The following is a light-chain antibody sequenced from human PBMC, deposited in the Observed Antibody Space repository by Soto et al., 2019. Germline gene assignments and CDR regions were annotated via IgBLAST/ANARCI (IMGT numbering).Light chain of an antibody. Sequence: EIVLTQSPATLSVSPGERATLSCRASQSVGNNFAWYQQKPGQAPRLLIFATSTGATGVPARFSGSGSGTEVTLTISSLQSEDFAVYYFQQDGDWPLTFGRGAKVEIE. CDR1: QSVGNN. V-gene: IGKV3-15*01. CDR3: QQDGDWPLT. CDR2: ATS. J-gene: IGKJ4*01.